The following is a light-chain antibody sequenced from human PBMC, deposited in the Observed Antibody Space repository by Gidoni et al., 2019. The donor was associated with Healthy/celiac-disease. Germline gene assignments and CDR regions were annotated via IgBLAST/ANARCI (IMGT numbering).Light chain of an antibody. J-gene: IGKJ4*01. CDR1: QSGSSSY. CDR3: QQYGSSPLT. CDR2: GAS. V-gene: IGKV3-20*01. Sequence: EIVLTQSPGTLSLSPGERATLSCRASQSGSSSYLAWYQQKPGQAPRLLIYGASSRATGIPDRFSGSGSGTDFTLTISRLEPEDFAVYYCQQYGSSPLTFXGXTKVEIK.